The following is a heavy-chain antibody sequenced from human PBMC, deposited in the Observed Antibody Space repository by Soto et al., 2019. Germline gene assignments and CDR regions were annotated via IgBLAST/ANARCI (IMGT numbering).Heavy chain of an antibody. CDR2: IKQDGSEK. Sequence: GGSLRLSCAASGFTFSSYWMSWVRQAPGKGLEWVANIKQDGSEKYYVDSVKGRFTISRDNAKNSLYLQMNSLRAEDTAVYYCARDLGSSGWYRPGDAFDIWGQGTMVTVSS. CDR1: GFTFSSYW. CDR3: ARDLGSSGWYRPGDAFDI. D-gene: IGHD6-19*01. V-gene: IGHV3-7*01. J-gene: IGHJ3*02.